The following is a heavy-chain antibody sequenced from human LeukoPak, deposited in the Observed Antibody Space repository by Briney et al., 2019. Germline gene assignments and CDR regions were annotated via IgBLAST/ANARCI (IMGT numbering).Heavy chain of an antibody. J-gene: IGHJ4*02. D-gene: IGHD6-13*01. CDR3: ARQNHDSSSFGFDY. CDR1: GYTFTSYG. CDR2: ISAYNGNT. V-gene: IGHV1-18*01. Sequence: ASVKVSCKASGYTFTSYGISWVRQAPGQGLEWMGWISAYNGNTNYAQKLQGRVTMTTDTSTSTAYMELRSLRSDDTAVYYCARQNHDSSSFGFDYWGQGTLVTVSS.